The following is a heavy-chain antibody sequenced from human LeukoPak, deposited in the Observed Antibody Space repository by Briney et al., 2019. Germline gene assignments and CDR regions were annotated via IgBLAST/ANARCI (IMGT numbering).Heavy chain of an antibody. Sequence: GESLRLSCAASGFTFSGFWMSWVRQAPGKGLEWVANINQDGSGKYYVDSVKGRFTISRDNAKNSLYLQMNSLGAEDTAMYYCARDGRTWATGSYWGQGTLDTVSS. CDR1: GFTFSGFW. D-gene: IGHD1-14*01. CDR3: ARDGRTWATGSY. CDR2: INQDGSGK. J-gene: IGHJ4*02. V-gene: IGHV3-7*01.